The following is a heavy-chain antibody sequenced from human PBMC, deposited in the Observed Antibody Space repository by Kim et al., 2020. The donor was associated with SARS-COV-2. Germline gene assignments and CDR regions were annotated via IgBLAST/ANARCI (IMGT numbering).Heavy chain of an antibody. CDR3: AKGSSNWYPRDWFDP. J-gene: IGHJ5*02. D-gene: IGHD6-13*01. Sequence: AGSVKGRFTISRDNSKNTLYLQMNRLRVEDTAVYYCAKGSSNWYPRDWFDPWGQGTLVIVSS. V-gene: IGHV3-23*01.